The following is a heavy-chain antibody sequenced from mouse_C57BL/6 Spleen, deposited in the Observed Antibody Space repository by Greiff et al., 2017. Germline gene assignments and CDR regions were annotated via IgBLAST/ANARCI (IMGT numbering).Heavy chain of an antibody. Sequence: VQLVESGAELARPGASVKLSCKASGYTFTSYGISWVKQRTGQGLEWIGEIYPRSGNTYYNEKFKGKATLTADKSSSTAYMELRSLTSEDSAVYFCAREGYYGSRFDYWGQGTTLTVSS. V-gene: IGHV1-81*01. D-gene: IGHD1-1*01. CDR2: IYPRSGNT. CDR3: AREGYYGSRFDY. J-gene: IGHJ2*01. CDR1: GYTFTSYG.